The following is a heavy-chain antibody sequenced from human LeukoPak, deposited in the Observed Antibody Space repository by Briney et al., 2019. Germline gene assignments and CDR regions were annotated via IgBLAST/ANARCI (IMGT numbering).Heavy chain of an antibody. V-gene: IGHV3-53*01. D-gene: IGHD3-10*02. CDR1: GFTVSSNY. CDR3: ARSDNYVWFDP. J-gene: IGHJ5*02. Sequence: GGSLRLSCAASGFTVSSNYMSWVRQAPGKGLEWVSVIYSGGSTYYADSVKGRFTISRDNSKNTLYLQMNSLRAEDTAVYYCARSDNYVWFDPWGQGTLVTVSS. CDR2: IYSGGST.